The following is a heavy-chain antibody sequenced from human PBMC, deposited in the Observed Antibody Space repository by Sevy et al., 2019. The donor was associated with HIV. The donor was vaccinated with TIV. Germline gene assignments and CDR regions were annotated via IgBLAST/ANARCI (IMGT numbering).Heavy chain of an antibody. D-gene: IGHD3-3*01. V-gene: IGHV3-9*01. CDR2: ISWNSGSI. J-gene: IGHJ6*02. CDR1: GFTFDDYA. Sequence: GGSLRLSCAASGFTFDDYAMHWVRQAPGKGLEWVSGISWNSGSIGYADSVKGRFTISRDNAKNSLYLQMNSLRAEDTALYYCAKGSGLGESYYYYYGMDVRGQGTTVTVSS. CDR3: AKGSGLGESYYYYYGMDV.